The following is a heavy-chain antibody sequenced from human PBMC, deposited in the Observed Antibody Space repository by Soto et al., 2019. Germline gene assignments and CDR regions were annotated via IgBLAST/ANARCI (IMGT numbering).Heavy chain of an antibody. J-gene: IGHJ5*02. D-gene: IGHD3-22*01. CDR1: GYSFTSYW. Sequence: GESLKISCKGSGYSFTSYWISWVRQMPVKGLEWMGRIDPSDSYTNYSPSFQGHVTISADKSISTAYLQWSSLKASDTAMYYCARQETYYYDSREPWGQGTLVTVSS. V-gene: IGHV5-10-1*01. CDR3: ARQETYYYDSREP. CDR2: IDPSDSYT.